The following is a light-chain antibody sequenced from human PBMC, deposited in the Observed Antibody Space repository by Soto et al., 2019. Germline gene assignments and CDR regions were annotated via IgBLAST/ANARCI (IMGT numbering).Light chain of an antibody. CDR1: SSDVGGYNY. V-gene: IGLV2-14*01. Sequence: QSVLTQPASVSGSPGQSITISCTGNSSDVGGYNYVSWYQQHPGKAPKLMIYDVSNRPSGVANRFSGSKSGNTASLTISGLQSGNEADYYCSSYTSSSTLGVFGTGTEVTVL. CDR2: DVS. J-gene: IGLJ1*01. CDR3: SSYTSSSTLGV.